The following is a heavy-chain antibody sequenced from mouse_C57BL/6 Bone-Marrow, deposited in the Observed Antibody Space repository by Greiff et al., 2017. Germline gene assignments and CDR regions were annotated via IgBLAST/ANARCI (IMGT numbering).Heavy chain of an antibody. CDR3: TKSIYYDYDAWFAY. D-gene: IGHD2-4*01. CDR1: GYTFTDYE. CDR2: IDPETGGT. V-gene: IGHV1-15*01. J-gene: IGHJ3*01. Sequence: QVQLQQSGAELVRPGASVTLSCKASGYTFTDYEMHWVKQTPVHGLEWIGAIDPETGGTAYNQKFKGKAILTADKSSSTAYMELRSPTSEDSAVYYCTKSIYYDYDAWFAYWGQGTLVTVSA.